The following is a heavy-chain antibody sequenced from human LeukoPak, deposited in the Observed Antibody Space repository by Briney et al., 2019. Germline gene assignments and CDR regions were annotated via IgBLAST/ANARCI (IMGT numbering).Heavy chain of an antibody. CDR2: ISWNSGSI. D-gene: IGHD3-22*01. Sequence: GGSLRLSCAASGFTFDDYAMHWVRQAPGKCLEWVSGISWNSGSIGYADSVKGRFTISRDNAKNSLYLQMNSLRAEDTALYYCAKDATHYYDSSGYYYGDDFFDYWGQGTLVTVSS. V-gene: IGHV3-9*01. CDR1: GFTFDDYA. J-gene: IGHJ4*02. CDR3: AKDATHYYDSSGYYYGDDFFDY.